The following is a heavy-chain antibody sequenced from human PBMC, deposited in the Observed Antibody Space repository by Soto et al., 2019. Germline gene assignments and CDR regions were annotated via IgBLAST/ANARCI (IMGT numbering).Heavy chain of an antibody. CDR1: GYTFTGYY. CDR3: ARAPYYWIHLWSPDYYCYGMDV. Sequence: ASVKVSCKASGYTFTGYYMHWVRQAPGQGLEWMGWINPNSGGTNYAQKFQGWVTMTRDTSISTAYMELSRLRSDDTAVYYCARAPYYWIHLWSPDYYCYGMDVWGQGTTVTVSS. D-gene: IGHD5-18*01. CDR2: INPNSGGT. J-gene: IGHJ6*02. V-gene: IGHV1-2*04.